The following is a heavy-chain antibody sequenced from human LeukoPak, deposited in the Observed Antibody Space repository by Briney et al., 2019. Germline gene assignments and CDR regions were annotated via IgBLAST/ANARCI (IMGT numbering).Heavy chain of an antibody. D-gene: IGHD3-10*02. CDR3: AELGITMIGGV. Sequence: GGSLRLSCAASGFTFSDFAMIWVRQPPGKGLEWVSSTFQGGGEIHYADSVKGRFTISRDNAKNSLYLQMNSLRAEDTAVYYCAELGITMIGGVWGKGTTVTISS. CDR2: TFQGGGEI. V-gene: IGHV3-21*01. J-gene: IGHJ6*04. CDR1: GFTFSDFA.